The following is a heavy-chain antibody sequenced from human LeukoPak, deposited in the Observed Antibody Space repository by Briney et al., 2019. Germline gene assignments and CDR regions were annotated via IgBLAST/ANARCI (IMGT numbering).Heavy chain of an antibody. CDR3: ATADPLRLGELSLYRYYFDY. CDR2: MNPNSGNT. Sequence: GASVKVSCKASGYTFTSYDINWVRQATGQGLEWMGWMNPNSGNTGYAQKFQGRVTMTRDTSISTAHMELSRLRSDDTAVYYCATADPLRLGELSLYRYYFDYWGQGTLVTVSS. CDR1: GYTFTSYD. V-gene: IGHV1-8*01. J-gene: IGHJ4*02. D-gene: IGHD3-16*02.